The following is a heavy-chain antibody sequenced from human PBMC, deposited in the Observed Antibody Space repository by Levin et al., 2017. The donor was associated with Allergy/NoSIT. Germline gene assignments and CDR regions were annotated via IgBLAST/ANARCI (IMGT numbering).Heavy chain of an antibody. CDR1: GFTFDDYG. J-gene: IGHJ3*02. CDR2: INWNGGST. D-gene: IGHD3-22*01. CDR3: ARDVGVTMIVVVHAFDI. Sequence: RAGGSLRLSCAASGFTFDDYGMSWVRQAPGKGLEWVSGINWNGGSTGYADSVKGRFTISRDNAKNSLYLQMNSLRAEDTALYYCARDVGVTMIVVVHAFDIWGQGTMVTVSS. V-gene: IGHV3-20*04.